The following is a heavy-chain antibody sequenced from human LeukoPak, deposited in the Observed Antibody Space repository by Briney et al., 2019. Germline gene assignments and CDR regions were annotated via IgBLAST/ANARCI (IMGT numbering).Heavy chain of an antibody. J-gene: IGHJ4*02. CDR3: ASLALTTTHYYDPRGDY. CDR1: GVTFSSYA. CDR2: IIPIFGTA. Sequence: ASVKVSCKASGVTFSSYAISWVRQAPGQGLEWMGGIIPIFGTANYAQKFQGRVTITADKSTSTAYMELSSLRSEDTAVYYCASLALTTTHYYDPRGDYWGQGTLVTVSS. D-gene: IGHD3-22*01. V-gene: IGHV1-69*06.